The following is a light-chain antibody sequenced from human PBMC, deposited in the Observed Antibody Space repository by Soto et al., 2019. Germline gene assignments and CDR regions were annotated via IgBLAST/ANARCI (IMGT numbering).Light chain of an antibody. CDR3: SSYTTSSNYV. Sequence: QSVLTQPASVSGSPGQSITISCRGTISDIGSYNFVSWYQQLPGKAPKLMIYEVSNRPSGFSNRFSGSKSGNTASLTISGLQAEDEAEYYCSSYTTSSNYVFGTGNKVNVL. CDR2: EVS. CDR1: ISDIGSYNF. J-gene: IGLJ1*01. V-gene: IGLV2-14*01.